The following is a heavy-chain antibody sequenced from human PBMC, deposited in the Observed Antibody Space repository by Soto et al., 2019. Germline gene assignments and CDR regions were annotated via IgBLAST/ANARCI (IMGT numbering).Heavy chain of an antibody. D-gene: IGHD3-10*01. CDR3: ARVVRGRWDFDN. CDR1: GFSFSDHY. CDR2: ISSSGGTI. V-gene: IGHV3-11*01. Sequence: VGSLRLSCAASGFSFSDHYMSWIRQAPREGLEWLLYISSSGGTIYYADSIKGRFTVSRDNAKNSLYLQLNSLRAEDTAVYYCARVVRGRWDFDNWGQGALVTVSS. J-gene: IGHJ4*02.